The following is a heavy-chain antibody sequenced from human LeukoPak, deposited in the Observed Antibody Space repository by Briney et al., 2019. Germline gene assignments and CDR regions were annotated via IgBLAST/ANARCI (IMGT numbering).Heavy chain of an antibody. V-gene: IGHV3-48*03. CDR1: GFTFSTYE. CDR2: ISSSGGTI. J-gene: IGHJ4*02. D-gene: IGHD5-24*01. CDR3: TSKSLREGRFFHY. Sequence: PGGSLRLSCAASGFTFSTYEMNWVRQAPGKGLEWLSYISSSGGTIYYADSIKGRFTISRDNAKNSLYLQMNSPRAEDTAVYYCTSKSLREGRFFHYWAQGTMVTVS.